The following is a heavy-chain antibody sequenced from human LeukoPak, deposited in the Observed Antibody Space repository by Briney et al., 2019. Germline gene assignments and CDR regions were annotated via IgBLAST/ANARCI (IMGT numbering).Heavy chain of an antibody. J-gene: IGHJ4*02. V-gene: IGHV4-34*01. Sequence: SETLSLTCAVYGGSFSGYYWSWIRQPPGKGLEWIGEINHSGSTNYNPSLKSRVTISVDTSKNQFSLKLSSVTAADTAVYYCAREVRAFKGVFDYWGQGTLVTVSS. D-gene: IGHD1-26*01. CDR3: AREVRAFKGVFDY. CDR2: INHSGST. CDR1: GGSFSGYY.